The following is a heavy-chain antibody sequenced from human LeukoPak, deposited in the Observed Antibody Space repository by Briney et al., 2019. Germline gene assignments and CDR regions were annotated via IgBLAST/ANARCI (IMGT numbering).Heavy chain of an antibody. J-gene: IGHJ3*02. D-gene: IGHD4-17*01. V-gene: IGHV3-30*18. Sequence: GGSLRLSCAASGFTFSSYGMHWVRQAPGKGLEWVAVISYDGSNKYYADSVKGRFTISRDNSKNTLYLQMNSLRAEDTAVYYCAEDSTTVTTSMGEAFDIWGQGTMVTVSS. CDR3: AEDSTTVTTSMGEAFDI. CDR1: GFTFSSYG. CDR2: ISYDGSNK.